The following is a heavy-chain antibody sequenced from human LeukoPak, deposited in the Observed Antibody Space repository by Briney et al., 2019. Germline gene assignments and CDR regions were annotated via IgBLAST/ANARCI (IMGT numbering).Heavy chain of an antibody. V-gene: IGHV4-30-2*01. CDR1: GGSISSGGYS. J-gene: IGHJ5*02. Sequence: PSQTLSLTCAVSGGSISSGGYSWSWIRQPPGKGLEGFGYIYHSGSTYYNPSLKSRVTISVDRSKNQFSLKLSSVTAADTAVYYCARDLGYCSSTSCYTGGSWFDPWGQGTLVTVSS. D-gene: IGHD2-2*02. CDR3: ARDLGYCSSTSCYTGGSWFDP. CDR2: IYHSGST.